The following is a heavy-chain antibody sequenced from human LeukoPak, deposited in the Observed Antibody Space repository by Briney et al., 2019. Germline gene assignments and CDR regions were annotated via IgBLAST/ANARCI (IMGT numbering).Heavy chain of an antibody. D-gene: IGHD3-10*02. J-gene: IGHJ6*04. CDR1: GFTFSSYE. V-gene: IGHV3-48*03. Sequence: GGSLRLSCAASGFTFSSYEMNWVRQAPGKGLEWVSYISSSGSTKYYADFVKGRFTISRDNAKNSLYLQMNSLRAEDTAVYYCAELGITMFGGVWGKGNTVTISS. CDR2: ISSSGSTK. CDR3: AELGITMFGGV.